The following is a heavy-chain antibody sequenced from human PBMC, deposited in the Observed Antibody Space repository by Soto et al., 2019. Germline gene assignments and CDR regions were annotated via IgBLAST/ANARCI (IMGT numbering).Heavy chain of an antibody. D-gene: IGHD6-6*01. V-gene: IGHV3-33*01. CDR3: ARDHSSSIPARQKRFDP. CDR1: GLTFSSYG. J-gene: IGHJ5*02. Sequence: EGSLRCSCAASGLTFSSYGMHWVRQDPGKGLEGVAVIWYDISNKYYADSVKGRFTISRDNSKNTLYLQMNSLRSEDTAVYYCARDHSSSIPARQKRFDPWGQGALVTVSS. CDR2: IWYDISNK.